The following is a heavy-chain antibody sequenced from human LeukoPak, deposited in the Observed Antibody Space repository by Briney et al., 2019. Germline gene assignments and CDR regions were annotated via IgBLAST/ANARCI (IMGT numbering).Heavy chain of an antibody. CDR1: GGSFSGYY. CDR3: ARTRGYAFDY. CDR2: INHSGST. J-gene: IGHJ4*02. Sequence: PSETLSLTCAVYGGSFSGYYWSWTRQPPGKGLEWIGEINHSGSTNYNPSLKSRVIISVDTSKKQFSLKLSSVTAADTAVYYCARTRGYAFDYWGQGTLVTVSS. V-gene: IGHV4-34*01. D-gene: IGHD5-18*01.